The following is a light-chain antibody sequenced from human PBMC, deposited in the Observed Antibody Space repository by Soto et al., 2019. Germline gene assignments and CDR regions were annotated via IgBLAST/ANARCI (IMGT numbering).Light chain of an antibody. Sequence: QSALTQPASVSGSPGQSITISCTGTSSDVGGYNYVSWYQQHPGKAPKLMIYDVSNRPSGVSNRFSGSKSGNTASLTISGLQAEDEADYYCSSYTSSSTRLYVFGTVTKVTVL. CDR2: DVS. V-gene: IGLV2-14*01. CDR1: SSDVGGYNY. J-gene: IGLJ1*01. CDR3: SSYTSSSTRLYV.